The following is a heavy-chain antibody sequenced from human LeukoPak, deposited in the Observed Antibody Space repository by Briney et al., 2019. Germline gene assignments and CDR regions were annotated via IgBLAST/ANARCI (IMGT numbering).Heavy chain of an antibody. CDR3: ARELDGYFDWLSRAYYFDY. Sequence: SETLSLTCTVSGGSISSSSYYWGWIRQPPGKGLEWIGSIYYSGSTYYNPSLKSRVTISVDTSKNQFSLKLSSVTAADTAVYYCARELDGYFDWLSRAYYFDYWGQGTLVTVSS. D-gene: IGHD3-9*01. CDR1: GGSISSSSYY. V-gene: IGHV4-39*07. CDR2: IYYSGST. J-gene: IGHJ4*02.